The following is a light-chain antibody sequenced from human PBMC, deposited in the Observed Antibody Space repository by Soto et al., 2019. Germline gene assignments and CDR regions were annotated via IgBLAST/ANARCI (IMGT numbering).Light chain of an antibody. Sequence: QPVLTQPPSASASLGASVTLTCTLSSGYSNYKVDWYQQRPGKGPRFVMRVGTGGIVGSKGDGIPDRFSVLGSGLNRYLTIKNIQEEDESDYHCGADHGPKVFGTGTQLTVL. CDR1: SGYSNYK. CDR2: VGTGGIVG. CDR3: GADHGPKV. V-gene: IGLV9-49*01. J-gene: IGLJ1*01.